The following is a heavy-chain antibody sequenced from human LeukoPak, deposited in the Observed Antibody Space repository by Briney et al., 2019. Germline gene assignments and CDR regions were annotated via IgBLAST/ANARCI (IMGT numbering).Heavy chain of an antibody. V-gene: IGHV1-69*01. Sequence: SVKVSCKASGGTFSSYAISWVRQAAGQGLEWLGGFIPIFGTANYAQKFQGRVTITADESTSTAYMELSSLRSEDTAVYYCARDTPAISSGSFSPEDWFDPWGQGTLVTVSS. CDR1: GGTFSSYA. CDR3: ARDTPAISSGSFSPEDWFDP. CDR2: FIPIFGTA. J-gene: IGHJ5*02. D-gene: IGHD3-10*01.